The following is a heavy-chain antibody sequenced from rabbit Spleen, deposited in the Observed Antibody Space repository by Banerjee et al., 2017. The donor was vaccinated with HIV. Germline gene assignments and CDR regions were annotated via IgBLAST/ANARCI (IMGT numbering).Heavy chain of an antibody. CDR3: VRGASSSGYYSL. CDR1: GFDISKYG. Sequence: QEQLVESGGGLVQPGGSLKLSCTVSGFDISKYGVTWVRQAPGKGLEWIGYIDPIFGVSYYATWVNGRFTISSHDAQNTLYLQLNSLTVADTATYFCVRGASSSGYYSLWGQGTLVTVS. CDR2: IDPIFGVS. V-gene: IGHV1S47*01. J-gene: IGHJ3*01. D-gene: IGHD1-1*01.